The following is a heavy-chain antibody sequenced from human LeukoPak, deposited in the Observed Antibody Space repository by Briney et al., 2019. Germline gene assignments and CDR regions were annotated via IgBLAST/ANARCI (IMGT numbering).Heavy chain of an antibody. CDR2: IYYSGST. J-gene: IGHJ4*02. CDR1: GGSISSYY. CDR3: ARDRLSVEMATIPDY. D-gene: IGHD5-24*01. Sequence: PSETLSLTCTVSGGSISSYYWSWIRQPPGKGLEWIGYIYYSGSTNYNPSLKSRVTISVDKSKNQFSLKLSSVTAADTAVYYCARDRLSVEMATIPDYWGQGTLVTVSS. V-gene: IGHV4-59*01.